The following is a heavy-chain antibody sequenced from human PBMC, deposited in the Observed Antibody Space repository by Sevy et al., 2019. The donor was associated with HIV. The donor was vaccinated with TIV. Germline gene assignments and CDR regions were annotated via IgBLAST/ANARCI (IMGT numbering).Heavy chain of an antibody. CDR2: ISGSGGSGDKT. D-gene: IGHD3-22*01. CDR3: ARKYDSSGYFDY. V-gene: IGHV3-23*01. J-gene: IGHJ4*02. CDR1: GFTFSNYA. Sequence: GGSLRLSCAASGFTFSNYAMNWVRQAPGKGLEWVSGISGSGGSGDKTNYADSGKGRFTISRDDTKNSLYLQLNSLRAEDTARYYCARKYDSSGYFDYWGQGTLVTVSS.